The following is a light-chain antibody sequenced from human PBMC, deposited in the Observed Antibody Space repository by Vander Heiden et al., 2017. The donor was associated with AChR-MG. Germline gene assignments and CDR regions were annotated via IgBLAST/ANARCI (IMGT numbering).Light chain of an antibody. V-gene: IGKV1-39*01. Sequence: DIQMTQSPSSLSASVGDRVTITCRTSQSFNSYLNWYQQRPGKTPKLLIYAASRLQSGVPSRFSGSGSGTDFLLTITSLQPEDFATYYCQQSDSTPYTFGQGTRLEIK. CDR2: AAS. CDR1: QSFNSY. J-gene: IGKJ2*01. CDR3: QQSDSTPYT.